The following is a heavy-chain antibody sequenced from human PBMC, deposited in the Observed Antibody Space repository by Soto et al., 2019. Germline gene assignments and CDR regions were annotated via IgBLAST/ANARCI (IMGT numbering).Heavy chain of an antibody. D-gene: IGHD3-10*01. CDR3: VRDSGRGFYFDY. CDR2: IRNRPNSYTT. J-gene: IGHJ4*02. V-gene: IGHV3-72*01. CDR1: GFTFSDYY. Sequence: EVQLVESGGGLVQPGGSLRLSCAASGFTFSDYYMDWVRQAPGKGLEWVGRIRNRPNSYTTLYAASVKGRFAVLRDDSESLVYLQLNDLKTEDTAVYYCVRDSGRGFYFDYWGQGAQVTVSS.